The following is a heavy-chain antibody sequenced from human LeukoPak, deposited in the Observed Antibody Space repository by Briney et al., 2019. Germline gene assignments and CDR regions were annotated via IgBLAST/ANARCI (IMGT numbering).Heavy chain of an antibody. D-gene: IGHD3-22*01. V-gene: IGHV3-33*01. CDR3: ARAYYSDITDYPYIGY. Sequence: PGGSLRLSCAASGFTFSTYGMHWVRQAPGKGLEWVAVIRYDGNNKFYVDSVRGRFTISRDNSKNTLYLQMNSLRAEDTAVYYCARAYYSDITDYPYIGYWGQGDLVTVSS. J-gene: IGHJ4*02. CDR1: GFTFSTYG. CDR2: IRYDGNNK.